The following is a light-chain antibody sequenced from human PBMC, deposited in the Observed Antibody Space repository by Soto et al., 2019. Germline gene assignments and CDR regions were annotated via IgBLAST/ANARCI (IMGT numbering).Light chain of an antibody. CDR3: QQFSAYPLT. CDR2: GAS. CDR1: QGISDY. Sequence: DIPLTQSPSFLSASVGDRVTISCRASQGISDYLAWYQQKPGKAPKLLIYGASTLQSGVPSRFSGSASGTEFALTISSLQPEDFATYFCQQFSAYPLTFGGGTKLEIK. J-gene: IGKJ4*01. V-gene: IGKV1-9*01.